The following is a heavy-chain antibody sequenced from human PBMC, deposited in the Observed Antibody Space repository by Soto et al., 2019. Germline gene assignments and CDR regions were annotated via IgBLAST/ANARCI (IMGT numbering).Heavy chain of an antibody. J-gene: IGHJ6*02. CDR3: ARDRYYYDSSGYFYYYYGMDV. CDR2: IYSGGST. Sequence: GGSLRLSCAASGFTVSSNYMSWVRQAPGKGLEWVSVIYSGGSTYYADSVKGRFTISRDNSKNTLYLQMNSLRAEDTAVYYCARDRYYYDSSGYFYYYYGMDVWGQGTTVTVYS. V-gene: IGHV3-53*01. D-gene: IGHD3-22*01. CDR1: GFTVSSNY.